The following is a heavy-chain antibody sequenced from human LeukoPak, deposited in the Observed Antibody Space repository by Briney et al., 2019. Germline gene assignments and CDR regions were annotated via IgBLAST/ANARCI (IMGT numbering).Heavy chain of an antibody. J-gene: IGHJ4*02. Sequence: GSLRLSCAASGFTFSSYGMHWVRQAPGKGLEWVAFIRYDGSNKYYADSVKGRFTISRDNSKNTPYLQMNSLRAEDTAVYYCAKGGSSWYLAYFDYWGQGALVTVSS. CDR1: GFTFSSYG. V-gene: IGHV3-30*02. CDR2: IRYDGSNK. D-gene: IGHD6-13*01. CDR3: AKGGSSWYLAYFDY.